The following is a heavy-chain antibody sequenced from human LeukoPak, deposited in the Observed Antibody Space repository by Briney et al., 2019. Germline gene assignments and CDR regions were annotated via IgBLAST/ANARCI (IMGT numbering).Heavy chain of an antibody. D-gene: IGHD3-16*02. Sequence: PGGSLRLSCAASGFTFSSYEMNWVRQAPGKGLEWVSYISSSGSITYYADSVKGRFTISRDNAKNSLYMQLSSLRSEDTAVYYCARWARFGELSSDYWGQGTLVSVSS. CDR2: ISSSGSIT. CDR3: ARWARFGELSSDY. CDR1: GFTFSSYE. V-gene: IGHV3-48*03. J-gene: IGHJ4*02.